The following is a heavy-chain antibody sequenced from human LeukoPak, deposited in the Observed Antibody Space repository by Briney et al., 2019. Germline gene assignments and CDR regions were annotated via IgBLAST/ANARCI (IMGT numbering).Heavy chain of an antibody. CDR3: ARNEGQQLSRGWFDP. Sequence: KPSETLSLTCAVYGGSFSGYYWSWIRQPPGKGLEWIGEINHSGSTNYNPSLKSRVTISVDTSKNQFSLKLSSVTAADTAVYYCARNEGQQLSRGWFDPWGQGTLVTVSS. J-gene: IGHJ5*02. CDR1: GGSFSGYY. D-gene: IGHD6-13*01. V-gene: IGHV4-34*01. CDR2: INHSGST.